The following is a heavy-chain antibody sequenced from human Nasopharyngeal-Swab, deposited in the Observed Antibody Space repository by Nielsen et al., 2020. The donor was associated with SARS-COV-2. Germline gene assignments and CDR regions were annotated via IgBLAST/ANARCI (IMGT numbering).Heavy chain of an antibody. CDR2: IIPIFGTA. J-gene: IGHJ6*03. D-gene: IGHD5-12*01. CDR3: ARDRAYSGSHMDV. V-gene: IGHV1-69*06. Sequence: WVRQAPGQGLEWMGGIIPIFGTANYAQKFQGRVTITADKSTSTAYMELSSLRSEDTAVYYCARDRAYSGSHMDVWGKGTTVTVSS.